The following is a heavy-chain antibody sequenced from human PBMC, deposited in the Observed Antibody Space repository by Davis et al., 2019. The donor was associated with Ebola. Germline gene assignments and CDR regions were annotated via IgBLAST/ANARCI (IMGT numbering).Heavy chain of an antibody. D-gene: IGHD6-13*01. V-gene: IGHV1-8*01. J-gene: IGHJ6*04. CDR3: AREGAAAGTSLYYYGMDV. Sequence: ASVKVSCKASGYTFTSYDINWVRQATGQGLEWMGWMNPNSGNTGYAQKFQGRVTMTRNTSISTAYMELSSLRSEDTAVYYCAREGAAAGTSLYYYGMDVWGKGTTLTVSS. CDR2: MNPNSGNT. CDR1: GYTFTSYD.